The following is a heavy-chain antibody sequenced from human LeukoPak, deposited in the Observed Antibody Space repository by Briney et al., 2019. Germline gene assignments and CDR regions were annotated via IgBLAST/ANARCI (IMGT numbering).Heavy chain of an antibody. D-gene: IGHD3-22*01. Sequence: GGSLRLSCAASGFTFSNYAMHWVRQAPGKGLEWVAVVPYDGTNKYSADSVKGRFTISRDNSKNTVYLQMNSLRPEDTAVYYCARDSGTNGYYFEYFHHWGQGTLVTVSS. CDR2: VPYDGTNK. CDR1: GFTFSNYA. V-gene: IGHV3-30-3*01. J-gene: IGHJ1*01. CDR3: ARDSGTNGYYFEYFHH.